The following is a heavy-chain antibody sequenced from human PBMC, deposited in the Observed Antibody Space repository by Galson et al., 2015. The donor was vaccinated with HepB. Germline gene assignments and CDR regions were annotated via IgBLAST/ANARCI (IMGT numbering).Heavy chain of an antibody. CDR2: ISFDGDNK. CDR3: TRSDHRSGWGPMGHAFDI. Sequence: SLRLSCAASGFTFNNYAFHWVRQAPGKGLEWVAVISFDGDNKYYTDSVKGRFTISRDNSKNTLSLQMNSLRADDTALYYCTRSDHRSGWGPMGHAFDIWGQGTMVTVSS. CDR1: GFTFNNYA. J-gene: IGHJ3*02. V-gene: IGHV3-30-3*01. D-gene: IGHD6-19*01.